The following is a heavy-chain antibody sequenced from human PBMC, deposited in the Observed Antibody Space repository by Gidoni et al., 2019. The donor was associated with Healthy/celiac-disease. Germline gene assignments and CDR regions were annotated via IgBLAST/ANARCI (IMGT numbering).Heavy chain of an antibody. CDR2: INHSGST. V-gene: IGHV4-34*01. CDR3: ARGRGVGTAAGVRPRYYYGMDV. Sequence: GLEWIGEINHSGSTNYNPSLKSRVTISVDTSKNQFSLKLSSVTAADTAVYYCARGRGVGTAAGVRPRYYYGMDVWGQGTTVTVSS. D-gene: IGHD6-13*01. J-gene: IGHJ6*02.